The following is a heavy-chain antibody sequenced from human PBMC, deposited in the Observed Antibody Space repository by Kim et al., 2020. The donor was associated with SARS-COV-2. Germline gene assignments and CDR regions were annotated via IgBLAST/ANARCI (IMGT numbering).Heavy chain of an antibody. CDR3: AKDGRSGYHNWFDP. CDR2: ISWNSGSI. CDR1: GFTFDDYA. J-gene: IGHJ5*02. V-gene: IGHV3-9*01. D-gene: IGHD3-3*01. Sequence: GGSLRLSCAASGFTFDDYAIHWVRQAPGKGLEWVSGISWNSGSIGYADSVKGRFTISRDNAKNSLYLQMNSLRAEDTALYYCAKDGRSGYHNWFDPWGQG.